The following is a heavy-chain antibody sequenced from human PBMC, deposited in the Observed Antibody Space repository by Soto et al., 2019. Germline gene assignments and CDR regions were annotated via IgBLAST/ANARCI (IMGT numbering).Heavy chain of an antibody. CDR1: GGTFSSYA. CDR2: FFHIFSFE. Sequence: QVQLVQSGAEVKKPGSSVRVSCKSSGGTFSSYAISGVRQAPGQGLQWMGGFFHIFSFEKVAENFKGRVTVTADESTATAYMDLSSLKSDDTAVYYCARGLPWDWFDSWGQGPRVPVSS. CDR3: ARGLPWDWFDS. D-gene: IGHD1-26*01. V-gene: IGHV1-69*01. J-gene: IGHJ5*01.